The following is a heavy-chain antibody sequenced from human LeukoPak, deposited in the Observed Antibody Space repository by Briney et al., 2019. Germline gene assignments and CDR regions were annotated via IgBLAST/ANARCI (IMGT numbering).Heavy chain of an antibody. D-gene: IGHD1-26*01. Sequence: GGSLRLSCAASGFTFSNFAMSWVRQAPGKGLEWVSGLSGSGGNTYYADSVKGRFTISTDNSNNPLYLQMNSLTADDTAVYYCAKFQCATYYNGHMDVWGKGTTVTVSS. CDR3: AKFQCATYYNGHMDV. CDR2: LSGSGGNT. V-gene: IGHV3-23*01. CDR1: GFTFSNFA. J-gene: IGHJ6*03.